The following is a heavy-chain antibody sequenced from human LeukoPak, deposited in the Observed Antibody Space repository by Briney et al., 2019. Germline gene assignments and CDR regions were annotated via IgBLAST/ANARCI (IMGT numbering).Heavy chain of an antibody. CDR1: GFTFSSYG. CDR3: ARDRLRYYFDY. Sequence: GRSLRLSCAASGFTFSSYGMHWVRQAPGKGLEWVAVIWYDGSNKYYADSVKGRFTTSRDNSKNTLYLQMNSLRAEDTAVYYCARDRLRYYFDYWGQGTLVTVSS. J-gene: IGHJ4*02. V-gene: IGHV3-33*01. CDR2: IWYDGSNK. D-gene: IGHD3-9*01.